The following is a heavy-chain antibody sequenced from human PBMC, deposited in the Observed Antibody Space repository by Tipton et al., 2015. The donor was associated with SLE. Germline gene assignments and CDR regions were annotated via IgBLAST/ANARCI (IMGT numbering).Heavy chain of an antibody. Sequence: TLSLTCTVSGGSISSYYWSWIRQPPGKGLEWIGEINHSGSTYYNPSLKSRVTISVDTSKNQFSLKLSSVTAADTAVYYCARDGRSGTVSYGVLVYWGQGTLVTVSS. J-gene: IGHJ4*02. CDR2: INHSGST. CDR1: GGSISSYY. D-gene: IGHD1-26*01. CDR3: ARDGRSGTVSYGVLVY. V-gene: IGHV4-34*01.